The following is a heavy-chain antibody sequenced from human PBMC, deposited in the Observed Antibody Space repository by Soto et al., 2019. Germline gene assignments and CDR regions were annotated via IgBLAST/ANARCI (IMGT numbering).Heavy chain of an antibody. J-gene: IGHJ4*02. D-gene: IGHD2-8*02. V-gene: IGHV4-59*12. Sequence: PSETLSLTCTVSGGSISSYYWSWIRQTPGKGLEWIGYIFYFGSTNYNPSLKSRVTISVDTSKNQFSLKLTSVTAADTAVYYCARDKITGLFDYWGQGTLVTVSS. CDR3: ARDKITGLFDY. CDR2: IFYFGST. CDR1: GGSISSYY.